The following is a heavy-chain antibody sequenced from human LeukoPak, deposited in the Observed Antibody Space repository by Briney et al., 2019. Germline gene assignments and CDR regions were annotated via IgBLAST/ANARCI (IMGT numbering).Heavy chain of an antibody. CDR1: GFTFSSYS. V-gene: IGHV3-48*02. D-gene: IGHD6-13*01. J-gene: IGHJ4*02. CDR3: ARAGIIVVDGTFDY. Sequence: PGGSLRLSCAASGFTFSSYSMNWVRQAPGEGLEWVSYISTSSTTTYYAGSVKGRFTISRDNAKNSLYLQMNSLRDEDTAVYYCARAGIIVVDGTFDYWGQGTLVTVSS. CDR2: ISTSSTTT.